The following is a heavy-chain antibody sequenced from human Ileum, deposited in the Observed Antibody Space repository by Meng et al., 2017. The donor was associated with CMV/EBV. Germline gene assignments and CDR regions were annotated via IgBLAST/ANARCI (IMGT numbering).Heavy chain of an antibody. CDR2: TCYRSKWYN. CDR1: GDSVSSNGAA. D-gene: IGHD1-1*01. Sequence: ISGDSVSSNGAAWSWIKQSPSRGLEWLGRTCYRSKWYNDYAASVESRITIKPDTSKNQFYLQLNSVTPDDTAVYYCARIAWNVAAFWGQGTLVTVSS. CDR3: ARIAWNVAAF. J-gene: IGHJ4*02. V-gene: IGHV6-1*01.